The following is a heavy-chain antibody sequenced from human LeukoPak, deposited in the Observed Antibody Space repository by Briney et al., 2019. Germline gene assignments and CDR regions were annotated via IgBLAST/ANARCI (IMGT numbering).Heavy chain of an antibody. V-gene: IGHV3-33*01. J-gene: IGHJ4*02. CDR1: GFTFSSYG. Sequence: PGGSLRLSCAASGFTFSSYGMHWVRQAPGKGLEWVAVIWYDGSNKYYADSVKGRFTISRDNSKNTLYLQMNSLRAEDTAVYYCARDLGAQYYFDYWGQGTLVTDSS. CDR2: IWYDGSNK. D-gene: IGHD3-16*01. CDR3: ARDLGAQYYFDY.